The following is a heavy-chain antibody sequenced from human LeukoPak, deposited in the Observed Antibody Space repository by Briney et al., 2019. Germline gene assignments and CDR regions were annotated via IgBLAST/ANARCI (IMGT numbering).Heavy chain of an antibody. D-gene: IGHD2-21*02. CDR3: VKDWRDESNCGGDCLQY. J-gene: IGHJ4*02. CDR2: ISVSDGST. V-gene: IGHV3-23*01. Sequence: GGSLRLSCVASGFTFSAYSMTWVRQAPGKGLDWVSSISVSDGSTYYADSVRGRLTISRDNSKNTLHLHMNSLRAEDTAVYYCVKDWRDESNCGGDCLQYWGQGTLVTVSS. CDR1: GFTFSAYS.